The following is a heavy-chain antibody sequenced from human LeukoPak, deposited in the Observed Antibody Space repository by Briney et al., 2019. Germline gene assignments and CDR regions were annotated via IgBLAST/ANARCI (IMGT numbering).Heavy chain of an antibody. CDR1: GFTFSSYG. Sequence: GGSLRLSCAASGFTFSSYGMHWVRQAPGKGLEWVAFIRYDGSNKYYADSVKGRFTISRDNSKNTLYLQMTSLRAEDTAVYYCAKMGTGSGSYYRDYFDYWGQGTLVTVSS. CDR2: IRYDGSNK. J-gene: IGHJ4*02. V-gene: IGHV3-30*02. CDR3: AKMGTGSGSYYRDYFDY. D-gene: IGHD3-10*01.